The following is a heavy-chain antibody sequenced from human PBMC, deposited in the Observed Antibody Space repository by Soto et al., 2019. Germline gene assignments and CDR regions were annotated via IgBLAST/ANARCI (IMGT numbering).Heavy chain of an antibody. Sequence: QVQLQESGPGLVRPSQTLSLTCTVSGGSISSGGYYWSWIRQPPGKGLEWIGYIYYSGSTYYNPSLNSRVTISVDTSKNQFSLKLSSVTAADTAVYSCARGGGHGDYRGGCWFDPWGQGTLVTVSS. V-gene: IGHV4-31*03. CDR3: ARGGGHGDYRGGCWFDP. J-gene: IGHJ5*02. D-gene: IGHD4-17*01. CDR2: IYYSGST. CDR1: GGSISSGGYY.